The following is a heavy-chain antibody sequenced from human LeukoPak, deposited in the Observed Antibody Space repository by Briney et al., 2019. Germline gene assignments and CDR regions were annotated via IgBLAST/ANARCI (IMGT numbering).Heavy chain of an antibody. CDR2: IYTSGST. V-gene: IGHV4-4*07. CDR1: GGSISSYY. D-gene: IGHD2-2*01. CDR3: ARAVSHDYVVVPAAMGGYYFDY. Sequence: SETLSLTRTVSGGSISSYYWSWIRQPAGKGLEWIGRIYTSGSTNYNPSLKSRVTMSVDTSKNQFSLKLSSVTAADTAVYYCARAVSHDYVVVPAAMGGYYFDYWGQGTLVTVSS. J-gene: IGHJ4*02.